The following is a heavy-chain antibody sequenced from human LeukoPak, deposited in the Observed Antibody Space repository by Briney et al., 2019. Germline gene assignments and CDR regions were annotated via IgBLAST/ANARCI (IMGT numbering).Heavy chain of an antibody. J-gene: IGHJ5*02. CDR1: GYVFTAYY. V-gene: IGHV1-2*02. CDR3: ARERPTLLTRIRGIATAPDH. CDR2: VKPDTGAT. Sequence: ASVKVSCKTSGYVFTAYYMHWVRQAPGQGLEWLGFVKPDTGATNSAQQLQGRVSMTSDASVTTAYMELSGLTSDDTALYFCARERPTLLTRIRGIATAPDHWGQGTLVTVSS. D-gene: IGHD3-10*01.